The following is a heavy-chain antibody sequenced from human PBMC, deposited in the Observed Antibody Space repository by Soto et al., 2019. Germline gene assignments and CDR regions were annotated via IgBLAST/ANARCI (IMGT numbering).Heavy chain of an antibody. CDR3: ARVAGVGAYGMDV. D-gene: IGHD1-26*01. CDR2: IIPILGIA. J-gene: IGHJ6*02. CDR1: GGTFSSYT. Sequence: QVQLVQSGAEVKKPGSSVKVSCKASGGTFSSYTISWVRQAPGQGLEWMGRIIPILGIANYAQKFQGRVTITADKSTSTAYMEVSSLRSEDTAVYYCARVAGVGAYGMDVWGQGTTVTVSS. V-gene: IGHV1-69*02.